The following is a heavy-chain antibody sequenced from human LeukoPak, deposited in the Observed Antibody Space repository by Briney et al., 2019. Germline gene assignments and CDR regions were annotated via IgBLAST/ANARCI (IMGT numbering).Heavy chain of an antibody. J-gene: IGHJ4*02. V-gene: IGHV3-7*01. Sequence: GGSLGLSCAASGFTFSSSWMSWVRQAPGKGLEWVAHIKQDGSDKYYVDSVEGRFTISRDNAKNSLYLQLNSLRVEDTAMYYCARHSSGSYYTYWGQGTLVTVSS. CDR3: ARHSSGSYYTY. CDR2: IKQDGSDK. D-gene: IGHD3-10*01. CDR1: GFTFSSSW.